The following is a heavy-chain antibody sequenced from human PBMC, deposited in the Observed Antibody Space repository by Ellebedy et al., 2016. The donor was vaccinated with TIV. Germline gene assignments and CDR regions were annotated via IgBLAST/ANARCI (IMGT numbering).Heavy chain of an antibody. CDR3: ATDLRYCTNGVCFKRFDAFDI. CDR1: GYTLTELS. D-gene: IGHD2-8*01. Sequence: AASVKVSCKVSGYTLTELSMHWVRQAPGKGLEWMGAFDPEDGQTIYAQKFQGRVTMSADTSTDTAYMEVRSLRSEDTAVYYCATDLRYCTNGVCFKRFDAFDIWGQGTLVTVSS. V-gene: IGHV1-24*01. J-gene: IGHJ3*02. CDR2: FDPEDGQT.